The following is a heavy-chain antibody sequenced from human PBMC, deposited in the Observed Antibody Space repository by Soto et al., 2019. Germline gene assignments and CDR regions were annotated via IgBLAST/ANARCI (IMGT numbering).Heavy chain of an antibody. J-gene: IGHJ5*02. V-gene: IGHV4-4*07. D-gene: IGHD6-13*01. CDR2: IHSSGST. CDR3: ARDQGVAAAGITWFDP. CDR1: GASMNSYH. Sequence: SETLSLTCTVSGASMNSYHWSWIRQPAGKGLEWIGRIHSSGSTNYNPSLKSRVTMSVDTSKNQFSLRLMSLTAADTAVYYCARDQGVAAAGITWFDPWGQGSLVTVSS.